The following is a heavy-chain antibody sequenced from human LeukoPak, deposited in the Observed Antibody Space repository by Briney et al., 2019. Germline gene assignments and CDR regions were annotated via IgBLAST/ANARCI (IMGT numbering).Heavy chain of an antibody. CDR1: GGSISSSTYY. J-gene: IGHJ4*02. CDR3: ARDRSSSSWYFDY. CDR2: IYYSGST. V-gene: IGHV4-61*01. D-gene: IGHD6-13*01. Sequence: SETLSLTCTVSGGSISSSTYYWGWIRQPPGKGLEWIGYIYYSGSTNYNPSLKSRVTISVDTSKNQFSLKLSPVTAADTAVYYCARDRSSSSWYFDYWGQGTLVTVSS.